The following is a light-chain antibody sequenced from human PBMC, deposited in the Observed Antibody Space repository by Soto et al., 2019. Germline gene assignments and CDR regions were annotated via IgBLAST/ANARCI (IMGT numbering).Light chain of an antibody. CDR3: TAWTTCNTLI. Sequence: QSALTQPASVSGSPGQSITISCTGTRSDIGAYNYVSWYQQHPAKAPKLMIYDVNIRHSAVFNRFSGSKSSNTASLTISGLNAEDEADYYCTAWTTCNTLIFGGGIKLTVL. CDR1: RSDIGAYNY. V-gene: IGLV2-14*03. J-gene: IGLJ2*01. CDR2: DVN.